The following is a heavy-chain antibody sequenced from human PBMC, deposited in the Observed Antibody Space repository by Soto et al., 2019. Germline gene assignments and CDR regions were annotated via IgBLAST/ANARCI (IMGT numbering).Heavy chain of an antibody. CDR3: ATRNHYDSRGYYYYYYYFDY. CDR2: ISGSGGNT. J-gene: IGHJ4*02. D-gene: IGHD3-22*01. Sequence: GGSLRLSCAASGLTFSNYAMSLVRQAPGKGLEWVSGISGSGGNTYYADSVKGRFTISRDNSKNTLYLQVNSLRAEDTAVYYCATRNHYDSRGYYYYYYYFDYWGQGTLVTVSS. V-gene: IGHV3-23*01. CDR1: GLTFSNYA.